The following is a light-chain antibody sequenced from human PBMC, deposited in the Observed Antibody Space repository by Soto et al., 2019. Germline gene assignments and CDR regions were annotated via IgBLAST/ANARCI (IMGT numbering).Light chain of an antibody. V-gene: IGKV3-15*01. CDR2: DAS. CDR1: QSVDKD. Sequence: EIVMTQSPATLSVSPGEGATLSCRPSQSVDKDLAWYRQKPGQAPSLLVYDASTRATGVPARISGSGSGTEFTLTITSLQSEDFAVYFCHQYNKWPRTFGRGTKVDI. J-gene: IGKJ1*01. CDR3: HQYNKWPRT.